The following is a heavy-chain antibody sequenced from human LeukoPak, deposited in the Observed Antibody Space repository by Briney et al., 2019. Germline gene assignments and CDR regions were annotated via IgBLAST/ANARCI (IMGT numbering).Heavy chain of an antibody. D-gene: IGHD1-26*01. CDR3: ARNCLWEPGDNDAFDI. CDR2: ISGSGGST. Sequence: PGGSLRLSCAASGFTFSSYGMSWVRQAPGKGLEWVSAISGSGGSTYYADSVKGRFTISRDNSKNTLYLQMNSLRAEDTAVYYCARNCLWEPGDNDAFDIWGQGTMVTVSS. V-gene: IGHV3-23*01. CDR1: GFTFSSYG. J-gene: IGHJ3*02.